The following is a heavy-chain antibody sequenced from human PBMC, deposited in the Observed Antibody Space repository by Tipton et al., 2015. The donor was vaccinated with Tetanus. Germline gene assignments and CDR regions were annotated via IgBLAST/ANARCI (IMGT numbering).Heavy chain of an antibody. Sequence: SLRLSCAASGFIFSSYGIHWVRQAPGKGLEWVAVSWYDGTDKYYADSVKGRFTISRDNSKNTLHLQMNSLRAEDTAVYYCAREADCSGGSCFSGDFDNWGQGTQVTVSS. CDR2: SWYDGTDK. CDR3: AREADCSGGSCFSGDFDN. D-gene: IGHD2-15*01. V-gene: IGHV3-33*01. J-gene: IGHJ4*02. CDR1: GFIFSSYG.